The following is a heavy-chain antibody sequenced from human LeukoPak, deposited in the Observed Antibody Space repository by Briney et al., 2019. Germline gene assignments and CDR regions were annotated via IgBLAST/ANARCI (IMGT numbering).Heavy chain of an antibody. J-gene: IGHJ6*03. V-gene: IGHV3-53*01. D-gene: IGHD3-10*01. Sequence: GGSLRLSCAASGFTVSSNYMSWVRQAPGKGLEWVSVIYSGGRTYYGDSVKGRFTFSRDNSKSTLYLQMNSLRAEDTAVYYCARVLSGRGSLYSYYYYMDVWGKGTTVTISS. CDR2: IYSGGRT. CDR3: ARVLSGRGSLYSYYYYMDV. CDR1: GFTVSSNY.